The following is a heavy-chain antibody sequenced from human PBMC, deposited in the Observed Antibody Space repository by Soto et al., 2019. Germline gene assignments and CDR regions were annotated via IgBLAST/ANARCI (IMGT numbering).Heavy chain of an antibody. D-gene: IGHD3-3*01. J-gene: IGHJ4*02. CDR2: IYYSGST. CDR3: ARHGYYDFWSGYSFDY. CDR1: GGSISSYY. V-gene: IGHV4-59*08. Sequence: SETLSLTCTVSGGSISSYYWSWIRQPPGKGLEWIGYIYYSGSTNYNPSLKSRVTISVDTSKNQFSLKLSSVTAADTAVYYCARHGYYDFWSGYSFDYWGQGTLVTVSS.